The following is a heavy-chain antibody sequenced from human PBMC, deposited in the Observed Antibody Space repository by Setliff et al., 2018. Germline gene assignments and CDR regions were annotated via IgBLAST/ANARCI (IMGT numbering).Heavy chain of an antibody. CDR1: GYSFTDYF. Sequence: ASVKVSCKASGYSFTDYFIHWVRQAPGLGLEWMGWINPNTGGMNFAQRFQGRVTVTRDTSISTAYMELSRLTSDDTAVYYCATQTAAYYFDYWGQGALVTVS. J-gene: IGHJ4*02. CDR3: ATQTAAYYFDY. CDR2: INPNTGGM. V-gene: IGHV1-2*02. D-gene: IGHD6-13*01.